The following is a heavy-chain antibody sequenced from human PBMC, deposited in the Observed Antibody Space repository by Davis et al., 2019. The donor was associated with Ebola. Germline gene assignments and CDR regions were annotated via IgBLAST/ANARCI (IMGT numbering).Heavy chain of an antibody. CDR3: ARDALEWLPPSLYYYYGMDV. Sequence: GESLKISCAASRFTFSSYAMHWVRQAPGKGLEWVAVISYDGSIKYYADSVKGRFTISRDNSKNSLYLQMNSLRAEDTAVYYCARDALEWLPPSLYYYYGMDVWGQGTTVTVSS. CDR2: ISYDGSIK. D-gene: IGHD3-3*01. J-gene: IGHJ6*02. CDR1: RFTFSSYA. V-gene: IGHV3-30*04.